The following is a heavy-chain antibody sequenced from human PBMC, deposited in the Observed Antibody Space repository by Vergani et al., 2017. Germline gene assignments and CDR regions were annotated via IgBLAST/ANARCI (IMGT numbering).Heavy chain of an antibody. V-gene: IGHV4-59*01. CDR1: GGSLSGYY. Sequence: QVQLQESGPGLVRPSETLSLTCTVSGGSLSGYYWNWIRQTPGEGLEWIGYVEDSGYCNYNPSLKTRVSMSSDTSNNQFSLMLSSVTLADTAVYYCARSIVSRNPPDYFDNWGQGTLVTVSS. CDR3: ARSIVSRNPPDYFDN. CDR2: VEDSGYC. J-gene: IGHJ4*02. D-gene: IGHD1-14*01.